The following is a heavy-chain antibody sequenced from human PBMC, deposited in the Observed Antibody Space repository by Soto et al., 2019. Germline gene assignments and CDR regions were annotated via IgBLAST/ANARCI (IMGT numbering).Heavy chain of an antibody. D-gene: IGHD3-22*01. CDR3: ARQIYDSDTGPNFQYYFDS. Sequence: PGESLKISCKGSGYSFAGYWITWVRQKPGKGLEWMGRIDPSDSQTYYSPSFRGHVTISVTKSITTVFLQLSSLRASDTAMYYCARQIYDSDTGPNFQYYFDSWGQGTPVT. CDR1: GYSFAGYW. J-gene: IGHJ4*02. CDR2: IDPSDSQT. V-gene: IGHV5-10-1*01.